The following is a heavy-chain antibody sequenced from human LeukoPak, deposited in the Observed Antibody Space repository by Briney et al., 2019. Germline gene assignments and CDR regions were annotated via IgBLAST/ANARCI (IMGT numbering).Heavy chain of an antibody. J-gene: IGHJ4*02. CDR2: ISYDGSNK. CDR3: AKSLKTGRDY. Sequence: PGGSLRLSCAASGFTFSSYAMHWVRQAPGKGLEWVAVISYDGSNKYYADSVKGRFTISRDNAENSLYLQMNSLRAEDTAVYYCAKSLKTGRDYWGQGTLVTVSS. CDR1: GFTFSSYA. V-gene: IGHV3-30-3*02. D-gene: IGHD1-14*01.